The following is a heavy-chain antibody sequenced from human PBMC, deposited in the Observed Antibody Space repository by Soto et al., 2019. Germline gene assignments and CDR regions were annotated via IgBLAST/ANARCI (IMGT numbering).Heavy chain of an antibody. V-gene: IGHV1-46*01. D-gene: IGHD2-8*01. Sequence: QVQLVQSGAEVKKPGASVKVSCKASGYTFTSYYMHWVRQAPGQGLEWMGIINPSGGSTSYAPKFQGRDTMTRDTSTSTVYMELSSLRYEDTPVYYCARDRTNGAYYFGSWGQGTMVTVSS. J-gene: IGHJ4*02. CDR3: ARDRTNGAYYFGS. CDR2: INPSGGST. CDR1: GYTFTSYY.